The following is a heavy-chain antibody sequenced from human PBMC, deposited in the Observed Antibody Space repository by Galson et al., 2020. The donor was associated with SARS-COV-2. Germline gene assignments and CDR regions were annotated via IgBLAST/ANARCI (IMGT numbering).Heavy chain of an antibody. CDR3: ARGEMATITGGYYYYGMDV. Sequence: SETLSLTCAVYGGSFSGYYWSWIRQPPGKGLEWIGEINHSGSTNYNPSLKSRVTISVDTSKNQFSLKLSSVTAADTAVYYCARGEMATITGGYYYYGMDVWGQGTTVTVSS. CDR2: INHSGST. D-gene: IGHD5-12*01. V-gene: IGHV4-34*01. J-gene: IGHJ6*02. CDR1: GGSFSGYY.